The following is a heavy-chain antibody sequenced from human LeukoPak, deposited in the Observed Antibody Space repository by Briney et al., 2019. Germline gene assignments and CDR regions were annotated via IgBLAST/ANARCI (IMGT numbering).Heavy chain of an antibody. CDR1: GFSFGSNW. J-gene: IGHJ4*02. CDR3: AAGTGYLIEK. D-gene: IGHD2-15*01. CDR2: IRQDGTEK. V-gene: IGHV3-7*01. Sequence: GGSLRLSRAASGFSFGSNWVNWVRQSPGKGLEWVANIRQDGTEKNYVDSVKGRFIISRDNAKNSLYLQMNSLRAEDTAVYYCAAGTGYLIEKWGQGTLVTVSS.